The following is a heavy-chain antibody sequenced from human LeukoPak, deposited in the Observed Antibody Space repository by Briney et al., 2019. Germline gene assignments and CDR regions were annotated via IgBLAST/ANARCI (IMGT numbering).Heavy chain of an antibody. D-gene: IGHD2-15*01. CDR2: IYYSGST. CDR3: ARVGMYGYCTGGSCRSPFDG. CDR1: GGSISSSSSF. Sequence: SETLSLTCTVSGGSISSSSSFWVWIRQPPGKGLEWIGNIYYSGSTYYNPSVKSRVTISVDTSNNQFSLRLSSVTAADTAAYYCARVGMYGYCTGGSCRSPFDGWGQGTLVTVSS. V-gene: IGHV4-39*07. J-gene: IGHJ4*02.